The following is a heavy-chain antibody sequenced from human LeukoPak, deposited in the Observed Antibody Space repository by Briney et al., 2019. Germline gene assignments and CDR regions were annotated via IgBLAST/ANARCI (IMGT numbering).Heavy chain of an antibody. CDR2: TSSSDAGT. V-gene: IGHV3-23*01. J-gene: IGHJ4*02. Sequence: GGSLRLSCAASGFTLSTYAMSWVRQTPGKGLEWVAATSSSDAGTYHADSVKGRFTISRDNAKNSLYLQMNSLRAEDTAVHYCAREFYGYYDSSGYYYFDYWGQGTLVTVSS. CDR1: GFTLSTYA. CDR3: AREFYGYYDSSGYYYFDY. D-gene: IGHD3-22*01.